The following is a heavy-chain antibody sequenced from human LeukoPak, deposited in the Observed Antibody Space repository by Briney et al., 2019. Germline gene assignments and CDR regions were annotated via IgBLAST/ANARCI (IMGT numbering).Heavy chain of an antibody. J-gene: IGHJ4*02. CDR2: IIYDGSDE. D-gene: IGHD3-16*01. CDR3: ARYVWGSKYKDPVDY. CDR1: GFTFSRHP. V-gene: IGHV3-30*02. Sequence: PGGPLTLPCVASGFTFSRHPKHGAPHAPGKALVWVAYIIYDGSDEEYADSVKGRFTISRDNSKNTLYLQVNSLRAEDTAVYYCARYVWGSKYKDPVDYWGQGDLVTVSS.